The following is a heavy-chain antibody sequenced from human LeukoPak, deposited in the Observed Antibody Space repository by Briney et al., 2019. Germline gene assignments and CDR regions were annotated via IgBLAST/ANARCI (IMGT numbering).Heavy chain of an antibody. CDR2: ISSSSSTI. CDR3: AKGGRFANGVFDY. CDR1: GFTFSSYS. D-gene: IGHD3-10*01. Sequence: PGGSLRLSCAASGFTFSSYSMNWVRQAPGKGLEWVSYISSSSSTIYYADSVKGRFTISRDNSKNSLYLQMNSLRTEDTALYYCAKGGRFANGVFDYWGQGTLVTVSS. J-gene: IGHJ4*02. V-gene: IGHV3-48*04.